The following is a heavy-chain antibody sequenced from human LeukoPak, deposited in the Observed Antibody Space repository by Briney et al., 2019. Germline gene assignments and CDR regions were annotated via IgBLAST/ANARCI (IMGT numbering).Heavy chain of an antibody. J-gene: IGHJ3*02. CDR2: IYYSGST. CDR3: ARGSYYDSSGFDAFDI. Sequence: PSETLSLTCTVSGGSISSYYWSWLRQPPGKGLEWIGYIYYSGSTNYNPSLKSRVTISVDTSKNQFSLKLSSVNAADTAVYYCARGSYYDSSGFDAFDIWGQGTMVTVSS. D-gene: IGHD3-22*01. CDR1: GGSISSYY. V-gene: IGHV4-59*01.